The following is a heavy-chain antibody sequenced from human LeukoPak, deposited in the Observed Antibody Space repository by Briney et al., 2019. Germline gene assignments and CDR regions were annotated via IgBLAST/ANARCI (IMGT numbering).Heavy chain of an antibody. Sequence: TGGSLRLSCAASGFTFSSYGMHWVRQAPGKGLEWVAVIWYGGSNKYYADSVKGRFTISRDNSMNTLYLQMNSLRVEDTAVYYCTRDLMDYDVSTGLHHYYMDVWGQGTTVTVSS. CDR2: IWYGGSNK. D-gene: IGHD3-9*01. J-gene: IGHJ6*02. CDR1: GFTFSSYG. CDR3: TRDLMDYDVSTGLHHYYMDV. V-gene: IGHV3-33*08.